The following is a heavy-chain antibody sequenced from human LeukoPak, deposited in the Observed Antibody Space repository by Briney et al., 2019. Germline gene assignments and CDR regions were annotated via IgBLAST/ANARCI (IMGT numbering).Heavy chain of an antibody. CDR1: GFTFSDYY. CDR3: ARDPAYSYGYAGNWFDP. Sequence: PGGSLRLSCAPSGFTFSDYYMSWIRQAPGNGLEWVSYISSSVSTICYADSVKGRFTISRDNAKNSLYLQMNSLRAEDTAVYYCARDPAYSYGYAGNWFDPWGQGTLVTVSS. V-gene: IGHV3-11*01. CDR2: ISSSVSTI. J-gene: IGHJ5*02. D-gene: IGHD5-18*01.